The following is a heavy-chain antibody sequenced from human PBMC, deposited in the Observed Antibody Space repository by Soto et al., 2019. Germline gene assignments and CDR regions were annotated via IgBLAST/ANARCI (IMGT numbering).Heavy chain of an antibody. CDR3: ARIIAAQEFFDY. CDR1: GGAISSGGYS. J-gene: IGHJ4*02. D-gene: IGHD6-6*01. V-gene: IGHV4-30-2*01. CDR2: IYHSGST. Sequence: TLSLTCAVSGGAISSGGYSCGCIGQPPGKGLEWIGYIYHSGSTYYNPSLKSRVTISVDRSKNQFSLKLSSVTAADTAVYYCARIIAAQEFFDYWGQGTLVTVSS.